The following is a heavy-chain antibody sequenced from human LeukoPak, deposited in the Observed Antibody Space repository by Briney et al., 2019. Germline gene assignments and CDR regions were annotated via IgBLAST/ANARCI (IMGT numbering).Heavy chain of an antibody. V-gene: IGHV3-43*02. CDR3: AKEGRRSDWSTYYYYMDV. D-gene: IGHD3-9*01. CDR2: LSGDGSST. CDR1: GLIFDDYA. Sequence: GGSLRLSCAASGLIFDDYAVHWVRQAPGKGLEWVSLLSGDGSSTYYADSVKGRFTISRDNSKNSLYLQMDSLTTEDTALYFCAKEGRRSDWSTYYYYMDVWGKGTTVTVSS. J-gene: IGHJ6*03.